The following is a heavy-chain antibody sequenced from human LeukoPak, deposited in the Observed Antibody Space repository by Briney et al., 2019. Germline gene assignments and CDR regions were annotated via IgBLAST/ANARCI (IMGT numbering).Heavy chain of an antibody. Sequence: GGSLRLSCAASGFTFSDYYMSWIRQAPVKGLEWVSYISSSGGTIYYADSVKGRFTISRDNAKNSLYLQMNSLRAEDTAVYYCAKASYGYSSRFDPWGQGTLVTVSS. CDR1: GFTFSDYY. CDR2: ISSSGGTI. V-gene: IGHV3-11*01. J-gene: IGHJ5*02. CDR3: AKASYGYSSRFDP. D-gene: IGHD6-13*01.